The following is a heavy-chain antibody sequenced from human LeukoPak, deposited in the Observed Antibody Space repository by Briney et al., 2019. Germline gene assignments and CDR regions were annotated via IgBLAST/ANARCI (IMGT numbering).Heavy chain of an antibody. CDR3: AKDPTLWFGESYYFDY. D-gene: IGHD3-10*01. Sequence: GGTLRLSCAASGFTFSSYWMSWVRQAPGKGLEWVANIKQDGSEKSYVDSVNGRFTFSRDNSKKTLYLQMNSLRAEDTAVYYCAKDPTLWFGESYYFDYWGQGTLVTVSS. CDR1: GFTFSSYW. J-gene: IGHJ4*02. V-gene: IGHV3-7*01. CDR2: IKQDGSEK.